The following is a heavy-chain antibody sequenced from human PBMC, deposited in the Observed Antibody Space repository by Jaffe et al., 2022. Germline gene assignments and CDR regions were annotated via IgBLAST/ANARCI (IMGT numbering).Heavy chain of an antibody. CDR1: GGTFSSYA. CDR2: IIPIFGTA. D-gene: IGHD5-18*01. Sequence: QVQLVQSGAEVKKPGSSVKVSCKASGGTFSSYAISWVRQAPGQGLEWMGGIIPIFGTANYAQKFQGRVTITTDESTSTAYMELSSLRSEDTAVYYCARGDTAMVDSGYYYYYMDVWGKGTTVTVSS. J-gene: IGHJ6*03. CDR3: ARGDTAMVDSGYYYYYMDV. V-gene: IGHV1-69*05.